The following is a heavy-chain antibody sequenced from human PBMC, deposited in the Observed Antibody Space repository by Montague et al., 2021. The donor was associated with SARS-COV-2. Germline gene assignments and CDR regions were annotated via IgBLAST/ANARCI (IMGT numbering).Heavy chain of an antibody. CDR1: GGSISSSSYY. CDR3: ARLSNYYGSGSYYPHNYYYYGMDV. CDR2: IYYSGST. J-gene: IGHJ6*02. Sequence: SETLSLTCTVSGGSISSSSYYWGWIRQPPGKGLEWIGSIYYSGSTYYNESLKSRVTISADTSKNQFSLKLSSVTAADTAVYYCARLSNYYGSGSYYPHNYYYYGMDVWGQGTTVTVSS. D-gene: IGHD3-10*01. V-gene: IGHV4-39*01.